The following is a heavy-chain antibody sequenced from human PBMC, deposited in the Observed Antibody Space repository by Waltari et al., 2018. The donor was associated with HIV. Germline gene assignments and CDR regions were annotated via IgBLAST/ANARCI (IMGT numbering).Heavy chain of an antibody. D-gene: IGHD3-10*01. CDR3: ASLMVVTMVRGVTDYYYGMDV. CDR2: ISYDGSNK. CDR1: GFTFSSYA. V-gene: IGHV3-30-3*01. Sequence: QVQLVESGGGVVQPGRSLRLSCAASGFTFSSYAMHWVRQAPGKGLELVAVISYDGSNKYYSDSVKGRFTISRDNSKNTLYLQMNSLRAEDTAVYYCASLMVVTMVRGVTDYYYGMDVWGQGTTVTVSS. J-gene: IGHJ6*02.